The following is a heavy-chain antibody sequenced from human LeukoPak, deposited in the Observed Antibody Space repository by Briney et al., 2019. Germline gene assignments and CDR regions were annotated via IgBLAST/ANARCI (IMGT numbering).Heavy chain of an antibody. Sequence: GGSLRLSXAASGFTFSSYSMNWVSQAPGKGLEWVSSISSSSSYIYYADSVKGRFTISRDNAKNSLYLQMNSLRAEDTAVYYCARHSVGPRSSYPFDYWGQGTLVTVSS. J-gene: IGHJ4*02. CDR3: ARHSVGPRSSYPFDY. V-gene: IGHV3-21*01. CDR1: GFTFSSYS. CDR2: ISSSSSYI. D-gene: IGHD1-26*01.